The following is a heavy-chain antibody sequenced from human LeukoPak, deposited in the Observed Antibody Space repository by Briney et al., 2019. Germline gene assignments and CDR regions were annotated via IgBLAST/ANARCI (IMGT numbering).Heavy chain of an antibody. CDR1: GGSFSGYY. CDR3: ARDGHDYGFDY. V-gene: IGHV3-7*01. J-gene: IGHJ4*02. Sequence: PSETLSLTCAVYGGSFSGYYWSWIRQTPGKGLEWVASIKEDGSERQYVDSVKGRFSISRDNTKGSLFLQLNSLRAEDTAVYYCARDGHDYGFDYWGQGTLVTVSS. D-gene: IGHD4-17*01. CDR2: IKEDGSER.